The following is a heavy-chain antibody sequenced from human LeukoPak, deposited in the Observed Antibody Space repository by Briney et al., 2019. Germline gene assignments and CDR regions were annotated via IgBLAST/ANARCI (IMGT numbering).Heavy chain of an antibody. CDR2: IYYSGST. J-gene: IGHJ3*02. Sequence: GSLRLSCAASGFTFSSYAMSWVRQAPGKGLEWIGSIYYSGSTYYNPSLKSRVTISVDTSKNQFSLKLSSVTAADTAVYYCARHRRFFNAFGIWGQGTMVTVSS. V-gene: IGHV4-39*01. CDR1: GFTFSSYA. D-gene: IGHD2/OR15-2a*01. CDR3: ARHRRFFNAFGI.